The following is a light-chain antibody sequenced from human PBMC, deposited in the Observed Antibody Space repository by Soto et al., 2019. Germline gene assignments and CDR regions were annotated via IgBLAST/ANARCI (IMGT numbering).Light chain of an antibody. V-gene: IGKV3-15*01. CDR1: QGVGST. CDR2: EAY. CDR3: QHYKTWPLA. J-gene: IGKJ4*01. Sequence: EIVMTQSAATLSVSPGERVTLSCRASQGVGSTLAWYRQQPGQAPRLISYEAYIRATGVPARFRGSGSGTDFTLTISSLKSEDFAVYYCQHYKTWPLAFGGGTKVDIK.